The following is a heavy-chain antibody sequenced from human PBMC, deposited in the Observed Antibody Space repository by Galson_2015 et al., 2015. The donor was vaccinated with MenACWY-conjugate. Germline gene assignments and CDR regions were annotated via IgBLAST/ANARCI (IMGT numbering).Heavy chain of an antibody. CDR2: VNHGGGT. J-gene: IGHJ6*02. D-gene: IGHD6-13*01. CDR1: GGPLLGSY. CDR3: ARGEKSQQLYYYYAMDV. Sequence: ETLSLTCAVYGGPLLGSYGNWIRQSPGKGLEWIGEVNHGGGTKYNPSLKSRVTISVDTSENQSSLRLSSVTAADTAVYYCARGEKSQQLYYYYAMDVWGQGTTVTVSS. V-gene: IGHV4-34*01.